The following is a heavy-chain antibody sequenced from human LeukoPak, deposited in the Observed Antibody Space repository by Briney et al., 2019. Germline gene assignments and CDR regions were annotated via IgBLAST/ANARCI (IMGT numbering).Heavy chain of an antibody. D-gene: IGHD3-10*01. CDR1: GFTVSSNY. V-gene: IGHV3-66*01. J-gene: IGHJ4*02. CDR2: IYSGGST. CDR3: VKGRSGTLYYFDY. Sequence: GGSLRLSCAASGFTVSSNYMSWVRRAPGKGLEWVSVIYSGGSTYYADSVKGRFTISRDNSKNTLYLQMNSLRAEDTAVYYCVKGRSGTLYYFDYWGQGTLVTVSS.